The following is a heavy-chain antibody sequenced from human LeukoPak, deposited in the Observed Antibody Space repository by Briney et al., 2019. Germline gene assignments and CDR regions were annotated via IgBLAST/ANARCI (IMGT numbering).Heavy chain of an antibody. CDR2: IYSGGST. CDR1: GFTVSSNY. V-gene: IGHV3-66*01. D-gene: IGHD6-19*01. CDR3: ARVGQQWEPLDY. J-gene: IGHJ4*02. Sequence: GGSLRLSCAASGFTVSSNYMSWVRQAPGKGLEWVSVIYSGGSTYYADSVKGRFTISRVNSKNTLYLQMNSLRAEDTAVYYCARVGQQWEPLDYWGQGTLVTVSS.